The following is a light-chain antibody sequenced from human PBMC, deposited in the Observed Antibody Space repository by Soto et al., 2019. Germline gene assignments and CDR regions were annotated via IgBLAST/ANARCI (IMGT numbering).Light chain of an antibody. CDR2: GAS. J-gene: IGKJ2*01. CDR3: QQYSSSSYT. Sequence: EIVLTQSPGTLSLSPGERATLSCRASQSVSSSFLAWYQQKPGQAPRLLIFGASRRAAGIPDRFSGSGSGKDFTLTIRRLEPEDFAVYYCQQYSSSSYTFGQGTKLEIK. V-gene: IGKV3-20*01. CDR1: QSVSSSF.